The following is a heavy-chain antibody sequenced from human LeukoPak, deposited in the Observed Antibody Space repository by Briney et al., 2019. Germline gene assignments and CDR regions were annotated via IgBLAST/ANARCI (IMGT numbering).Heavy chain of an antibody. CDR3: AKDQLELPGSAFDI. D-gene: IGHD1-1*01. V-gene: IGHV3-7*03. CDR1: GFTLSDYW. CDR2: IRQDDSEK. J-gene: IGHJ3*02. Sequence: GGSLRLSCSASGFTLSDYWMMWVRQAPGKGLEWVGNIRQDDSEKNYVDSVKGRFTISRDNAKFSLYLQMNSLRAEDTAVYYCAKDQLELPGSAFDIWGQGTMVTVSS.